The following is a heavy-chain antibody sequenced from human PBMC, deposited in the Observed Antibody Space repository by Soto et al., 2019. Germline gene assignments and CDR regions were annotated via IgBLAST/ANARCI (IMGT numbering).Heavy chain of an antibody. V-gene: IGHV1-8*01. CDR1: GYTFTSYD. D-gene: IGHD4-4*01. Sequence: ASVKVSCKASGYTFTSYDINWVRQATGQGLEWMGWMNPNSGNTGYAQKFQGRVTMTRNISISTAYMELSSLRSEDTAVYYCARALGYSNYPHGYWGQGTLVTVSS. CDR2: MNPNSGNT. J-gene: IGHJ4*02. CDR3: ARALGYSNYPHGY.